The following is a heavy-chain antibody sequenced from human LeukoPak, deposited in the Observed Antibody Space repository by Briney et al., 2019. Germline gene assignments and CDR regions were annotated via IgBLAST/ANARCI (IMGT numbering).Heavy chain of an antibody. J-gene: IGHJ4*02. Sequence: GGSLRLSCAASGFTVSSNYMSWVRQAPGKGLEWVSVIYSGGSTYYADSVKGRFTISRDNSKNTLYLQMNSLRAEDTAVYYCAKGFRGPILYGSGSSRPFDYWGQGTLVTVSS. CDR1: GFTVSSNY. V-gene: IGHV3-53*01. CDR3: AKGFRGPILYGSGSSRPFDY. D-gene: IGHD3-10*01. CDR2: IYSGGST.